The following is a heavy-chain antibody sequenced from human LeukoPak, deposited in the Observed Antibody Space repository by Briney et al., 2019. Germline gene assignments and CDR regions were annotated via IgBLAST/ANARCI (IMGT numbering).Heavy chain of an antibody. CDR1: GFTFSSYA. D-gene: IGHD1-7*01. Sequence: GSLRLSCAASGFTFSSYAMSWVRQAPGKGLEWVSAISGSGGSTYYADSVKGRFTISRDNANKSLYLHMNSLRPEDTAFYYCAKDILGTTSDAFDIWGQGAMVIVSS. CDR2: ISGSGGST. J-gene: IGHJ3*02. CDR3: AKDILGTTSDAFDI. V-gene: IGHV3-23*01.